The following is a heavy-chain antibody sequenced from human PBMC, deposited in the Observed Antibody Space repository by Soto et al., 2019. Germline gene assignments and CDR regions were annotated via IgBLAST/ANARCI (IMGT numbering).Heavy chain of an antibody. J-gene: IGHJ4*02. V-gene: IGHV4-59*01. CDR1: GGSISSYY. CDR3: ARGRGCSYGSDC. Sequence: SETLSLTCTVSGGSISSYYWSWIRQPPGKGLEWIGYIYNSGTTNYNPSLKSRVTISVDTSKNQISLKLSSVTATDTAVYYCARGRGCSYGSDCWGQGTLVTVAS. D-gene: IGHD5-18*01. CDR2: IYNSGTT.